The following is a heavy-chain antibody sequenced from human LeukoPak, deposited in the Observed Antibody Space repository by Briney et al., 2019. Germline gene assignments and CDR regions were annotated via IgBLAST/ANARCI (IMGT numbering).Heavy chain of an antibody. V-gene: IGHV3-30*02. CDR1: GFTFSSYG. D-gene: IGHD2-2*01. CDR3: AKDRGTSVVPGF. Sequence: GGSLRLSCAASGFTFSSYGMHWVRQAPGKGLEWVAFIRYDGSNKYYADSVKGRFTISRDNSKNTLYLQMNSLRAEETAVYYCAKDRGTSVVPGFCGQGTLVTVSS. CDR2: IRYDGSNK. J-gene: IGHJ4*02.